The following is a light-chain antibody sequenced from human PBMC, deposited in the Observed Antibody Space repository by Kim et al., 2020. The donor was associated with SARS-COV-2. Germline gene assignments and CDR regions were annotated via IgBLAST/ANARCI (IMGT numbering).Light chain of an antibody. CDR2: DTS. CDR1: QRGGTK. CDR3: QKYNEGTRT. Sequence: GSRGERGNVAGRASQRGGTKLGGYQQTPGQAPRLRIYDTSTRAAGVPGRFSGRGSGTEFTITIGSLQSDDFGVYFCQKYNEGTRTCGGGTKVDIK. V-gene: IGKV3-15*01. J-gene: IGKJ4*02.